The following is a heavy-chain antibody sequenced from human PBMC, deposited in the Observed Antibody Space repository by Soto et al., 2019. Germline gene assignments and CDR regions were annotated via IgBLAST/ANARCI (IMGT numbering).Heavy chain of an antibody. J-gene: IGHJ4*02. CDR1: GCTFSSYA. D-gene: IGHD3-22*01. CDR3: ARFSTKNYYDSSGSWAFDY. Sequence: APVKVSCKAAGCTFSSYAISWVRQAPGQGLEWMGGIIPIFGTANYAQKFQGRVTITADESTSTAYMELSSLRSEDTAVYYCARFSTKNYYDSSGSWAFDYWGQGTLVTVSS. V-gene: IGHV1-69*13. CDR2: IIPIFGTA.